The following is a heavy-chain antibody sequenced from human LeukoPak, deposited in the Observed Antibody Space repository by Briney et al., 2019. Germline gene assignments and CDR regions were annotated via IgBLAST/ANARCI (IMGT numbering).Heavy chain of an antibody. J-gene: IGHJ4*02. CDR1: DDSISDYY. D-gene: IGHD3-16*01. Sequence: SETLSLTCTVSDDSISDYYRGWIRQPPGRGLEWIGYFHNSGTSTYNPSLKSRVTISADTSKNQFSLKLNPLTTADTAVYYCTRGAGWLIDYWGQGILVTVSS. CDR2: FHNSGTS. V-gene: IGHV4-59*01. CDR3: TRGAGWLIDY.